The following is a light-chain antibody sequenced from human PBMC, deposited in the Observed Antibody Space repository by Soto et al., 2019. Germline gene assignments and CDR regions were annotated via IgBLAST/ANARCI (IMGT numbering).Light chain of an antibody. V-gene: IGKV1-39*01. CDR2: AAS. J-gene: IGKJ1*01. CDR3: QQSYSTPRT. Sequence: DIQMTQSPSSLSASLGDRVTITCRASQSISSYLNWYHQKPGKAPKLLIYAASSLQSGVPSRFSGSGSGTDFTLTISSLQPEDFATYYCQQSYSTPRTFGQGTKVEIK. CDR1: QSISSY.